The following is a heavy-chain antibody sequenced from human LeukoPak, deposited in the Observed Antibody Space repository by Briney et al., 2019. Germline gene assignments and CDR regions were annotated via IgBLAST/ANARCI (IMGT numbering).Heavy chain of an antibody. CDR1: GGSISSYY. Sequence: SETLSLTCTVSGGSISSYYWSWIRQPPGQGLEWIGYIYNSGSTNYNLSLKIRVTISVATSTHHFSLKLNSVTAADTAVYDCARDSSLYCSGGSCYQYFQHWGQGTLVTVSS. J-gene: IGHJ1*01. CDR3: ARDSSLYCSGGSCYQYFQH. CDR2: IYNSGST. V-gene: IGHV4-59*01. D-gene: IGHD2-15*01.